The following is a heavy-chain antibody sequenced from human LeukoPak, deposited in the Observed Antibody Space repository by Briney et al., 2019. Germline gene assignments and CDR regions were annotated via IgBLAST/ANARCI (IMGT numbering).Heavy chain of an antibody. J-gene: IGHJ6*03. CDR1: GFTFSSYA. CDR3: ASLLYEGYYDILTAGDYYYYMDV. V-gene: IGHV3-23*01. CDR2: ISGSGGST. Sequence: PGGSLRLSCAASGFTFSSYAMSWVRQAPGKGLEWVSAISGSGGSTYYADSVKGRFTISRDNSKNTLYLQMNSLRSEDTAVYYCASLLYEGYYDILTAGDYYYYMDVWGKGTTVTVSS. D-gene: IGHD3-9*01.